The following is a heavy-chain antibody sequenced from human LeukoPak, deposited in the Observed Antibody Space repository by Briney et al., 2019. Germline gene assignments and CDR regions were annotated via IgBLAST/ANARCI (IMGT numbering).Heavy chain of an antibody. CDR1: GSTFSSYS. V-gene: IGHV3-21*01. J-gene: IGHJ4*02. CDR3: ASLLAAAGNY. Sequence: PGGSLRLSCAASGSTFSSYSMNWVRQAPGKGLEWVSSISSSSSYIYYADSVKGRFTISRDNAKNSLYLQMNSLRAEDTAVYYCASLLAAAGNYWGQGTLVTVSS. CDR2: ISSSSSYI. D-gene: IGHD6-13*01.